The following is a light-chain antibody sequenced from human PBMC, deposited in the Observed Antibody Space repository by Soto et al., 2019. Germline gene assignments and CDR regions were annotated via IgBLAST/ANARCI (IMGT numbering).Light chain of an antibody. Sequence: EIVMTQSPATLSVSPGERATLSCRACESVCSKLVWYQQKPGQAPRLLIHDASTRATGVPLRFSGSGSGTEFSLTITSLQPDDFATYYCQQYYTYPWTFGQGTKVDI. CDR2: DAS. CDR3: QQYYTYPWT. CDR1: ESVCSK. J-gene: IGKJ1*01. V-gene: IGKV3-15*01.